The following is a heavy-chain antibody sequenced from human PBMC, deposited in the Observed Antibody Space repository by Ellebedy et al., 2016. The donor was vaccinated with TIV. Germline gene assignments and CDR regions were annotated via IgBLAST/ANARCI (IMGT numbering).Heavy chain of an antibody. CDR2: IDPSDSYT. J-gene: IGHJ4*02. CDR1: GYSFTSYW. Sequence: SCKGSGYSFTSYWISWVRQMPGKGLEWMGRIDPSDSYTNYSPSFQGHVTISADKSISTAYLQWSSLKASDTAIYYCARHQADYNGNSGDFDYWGQGTLVTVSS. CDR3: ARHQADYNGNSGDFDY. V-gene: IGHV5-10-1*01. D-gene: IGHD4-23*01.